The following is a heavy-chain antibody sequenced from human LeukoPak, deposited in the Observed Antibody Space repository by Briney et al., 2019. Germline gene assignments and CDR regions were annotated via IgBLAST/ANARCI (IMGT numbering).Heavy chain of an antibody. J-gene: IGHJ6*04. Sequence: GGSLRLSCEASGFTFSGYSMNWVRQAPGKGLEWVSYISSSSSTIYYADSVKGRFTISRDNAKNSLYLQMNSLRAEDTAVYYCAELGITMIGGVWGKGTTVTISS. CDR1: GFTFSGYS. CDR2: ISSSSSTI. CDR3: AELGITMIGGV. D-gene: IGHD3-10*02. V-gene: IGHV3-48*01.